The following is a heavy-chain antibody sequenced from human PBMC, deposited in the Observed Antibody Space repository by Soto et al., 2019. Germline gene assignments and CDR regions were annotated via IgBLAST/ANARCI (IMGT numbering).Heavy chain of an antibody. CDR1: GLTFSSHP. CDR3: VQEDYAGSNWFDP. V-gene: IGHV3-64D*08. Sequence: GSLRLSCSASGLTFSSHPMHWVRQAPGKGLESVSAISGDGSATYYAGSVKGRFTISRDNSKNSLYLQMSSLRAEDTALYYCVQEDYAGSNWFDPWGQGTLVTVSS. J-gene: IGHJ5*02. D-gene: IGHD3-16*01. CDR2: ISGDGSAT.